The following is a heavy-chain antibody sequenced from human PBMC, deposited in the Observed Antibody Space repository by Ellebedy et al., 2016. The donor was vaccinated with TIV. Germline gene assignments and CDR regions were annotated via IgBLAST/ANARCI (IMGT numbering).Heavy chain of an antibody. CDR1: GYTFTSYY. Sequence: ASVKVSXXASGYTFTSYYMHWVRQAPGQGLEWMGIINPSGGSTSYAQKFPGRVTMTRDTSTSTVYMELSSLRSEDTAVYYCAREGESEYPFDYWGQGTLVTVSS. J-gene: IGHJ4*02. D-gene: IGHD3-16*01. V-gene: IGHV1-46*01. CDR2: INPSGGST. CDR3: AREGESEYPFDY.